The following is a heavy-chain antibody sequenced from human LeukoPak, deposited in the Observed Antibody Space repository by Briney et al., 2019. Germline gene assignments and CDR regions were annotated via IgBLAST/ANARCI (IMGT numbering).Heavy chain of an antibody. D-gene: IGHD2-2*02. J-gene: IGHJ2*01. CDR3: ARGPVVVPAAIWYFDL. Sequence: SETLSLTCTVSGGSISSYYWSWIRQPAGKGLEWIGRIYTSGSTNYNPSLKSRVTMPVDTSKNQFSLKLSSVTAADTAVYYCARGPVVVPAAIWYFDLWGRGTLVTVSS. V-gene: IGHV4-4*07. CDR1: GGSISSYY. CDR2: IYTSGST.